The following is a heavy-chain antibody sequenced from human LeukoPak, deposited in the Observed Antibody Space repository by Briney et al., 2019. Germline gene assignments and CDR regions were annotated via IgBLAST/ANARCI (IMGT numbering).Heavy chain of an antibody. V-gene: IGHV4-38-2*02. CDR3: ARIAWYFEQAFDI. D-gene: IGHD1/OR15-1a*01. Sequence: PSETLSLTCSVSGYSLSSGYYWGWIRQPPGRGLEWIGSIYYSGSTYYSPSLKSRVTISVDTSKNQFSLKLSSVTAADTAVYYCARIAWYFEQAFDIWGQGTMVTVSS. CDR2: IYYSGST. CDR1: GYSLSSGYY. J-gene: IGHJ3*02.